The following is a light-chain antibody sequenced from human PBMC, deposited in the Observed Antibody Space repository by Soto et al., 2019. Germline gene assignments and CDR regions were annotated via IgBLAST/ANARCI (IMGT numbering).Light chain of an antibody. J-gene: IGKJ5*01. CDR1: EIINSGY. CDR3: QQYGRSPP. Sequence: ENLLPQSPDTLSLSAGERATLLCRASEIINSGYLAWYQQKPGRAPRLLIYGASKRATGIPDRLSGSESGSDFIRTSSGRGRVDAAVYYCQQYGRSPPFGEGKRLYIK. CDR2: GAS. V-gene: IGKV3-20*01.